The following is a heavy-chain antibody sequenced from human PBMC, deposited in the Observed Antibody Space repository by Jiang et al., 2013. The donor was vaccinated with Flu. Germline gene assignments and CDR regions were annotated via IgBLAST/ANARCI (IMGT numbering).Heavy chain of an antibody. D-gene: IGHD3-22*01. CDR1: GYSFSGYY. CDR2: VNPRTGDT. J-gene: IGHJ4*02. V-gene: IGHV1-2*02. Sequence: GAEVKKPGASVKVSCKASGYSFSGYYVHWVRQAPGQGLEYMGWVNPRTGDTKYAQKFQGRVSMTRDTSITTAYMELSGLRSDDTAVYYCARDPDRSKNYFDYWGQGTLVTVSS. CDR3: ARDPDRSKNYFDY.